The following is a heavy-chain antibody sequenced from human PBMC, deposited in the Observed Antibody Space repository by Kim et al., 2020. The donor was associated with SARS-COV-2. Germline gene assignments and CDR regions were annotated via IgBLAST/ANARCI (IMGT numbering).Heavy chain of an antibody. V-gene: IGHV1-69*13. CDR1: GGTFSSYA. J-gene: IGHJ6*02. D-gene: IGHD3-10*01. CDR2: IIPIFGTA. Sequence: SVKVSCKASGGTFSSYAISWVRQAPGQGLEWMGGIIPIFGTANYAQKFQGRVTITADESTSTAYMELSSLRSEDTAVYYCVRDESGSYYRIRPYYYYGMDVWGQGTTVTVSS. CDR3: VRDESGSYYRIRPYYYYGMDV.